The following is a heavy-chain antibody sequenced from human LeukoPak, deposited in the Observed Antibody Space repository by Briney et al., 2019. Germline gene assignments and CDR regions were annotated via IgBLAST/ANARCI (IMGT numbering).Heavy chain of an antibody. J-gene: IGHJ6*02. CDR1: GFTFSSYG. V-gene: IGHV3-30*18. D-gene: IGHD6-13*01. Sequence: GGSLRLSCAASGFTFSSYGMHWVRQAPGKGLEWVSVISYDGSNKYYADSVKGRFTISRDNSKNTLYLQMNSLRAEDTAVYYCAKDHKPNIAAADSKLYYYYGMDVWGQGTTVTVSS. CDR3: AKDHKPNIAAADSKLYYYYGMDV. CDR2: ISYDGSNK.